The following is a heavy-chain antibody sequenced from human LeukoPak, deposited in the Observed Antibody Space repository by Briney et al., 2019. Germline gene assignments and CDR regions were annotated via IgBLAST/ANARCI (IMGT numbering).Heavy chain of an antibody. CDR1: GFTFSYYG. Sequence: GGSLRLSCAASGFTFSYYGMHWVRQAPGKGLEWVAAISDDGSNEYYADSVKGRFTISRDNSKNTLYLQMNSLRAEDTAVYYCAKDLWFGEFLHYWGQGTLVTVSS. D-gene: IGHD3-10*01. CDR2: ISDDGSNE. J-gene: IGHJ4*02. V-gene: IGHV3-30*18. CDR3: AKDLWFGEFLHY.